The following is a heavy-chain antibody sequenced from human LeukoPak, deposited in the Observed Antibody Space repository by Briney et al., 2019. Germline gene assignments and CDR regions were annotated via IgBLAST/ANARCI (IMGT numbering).Heavy chain of an antibody. V-gene: IGHV3-33*01. CDR3: ARESAAGTCDY. CDR1: GLTFSSYD. J-gene: IGHJ4*02. D-gene: IGHD6-13*01. Sequence: GGSLRLSCAASGLTFSSYDMHWVRQAPGKGLEWVAVLWYDGNNRYYADSVKGRFTISRDNSKNTLYLQMNSLRAEDTAVYYCARESAAGTCDYWGQGTLVTVSS. CDR2: LWYDGNNR.